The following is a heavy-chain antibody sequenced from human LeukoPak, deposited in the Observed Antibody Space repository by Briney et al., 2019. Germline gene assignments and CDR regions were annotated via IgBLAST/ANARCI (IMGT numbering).Heavy chain of an antibody. CDR3: AREGNYDFWSGYRYPGNYYYYGMDV. V-gene: IGHV3-30-3*01. Sequence: GGSLRLSCAASGFTFCSYAMLWVRQAPGKGLEWVAVISYDGSNKYYADSVKGRFTISRDNSKNTLYLQMNSLRAEDTAVYYCAREGNYDFWSGYRYPGNYYYYGMDVWGQGTTVTVSS. CDR2: ISYDGSNK. J-gene: IGHJ6*02. D-gene: IGHD3-3*01. CDR1: GFTFCSYA.